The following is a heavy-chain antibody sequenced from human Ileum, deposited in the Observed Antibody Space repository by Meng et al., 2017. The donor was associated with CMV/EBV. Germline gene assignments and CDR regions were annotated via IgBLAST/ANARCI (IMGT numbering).Heavy chain of an antibody. CDR2: AYYRSKWFI. D-gene: IGHD1-26*01. J-gene: IGHJ4*02. V-gene: IGHV6-1*01. CDR3: ARGWALVS. Sequence: SCAISGDSVSSNNAAWNWIRQSPSRGLEWLGRAYYRSKWFIDYAESVESRIIISPDTSKNQFSLQLNSVTPEDTAVYYCARGWALVSWGQGTLVTVSS. CDR1: GDSVSSNNAA.